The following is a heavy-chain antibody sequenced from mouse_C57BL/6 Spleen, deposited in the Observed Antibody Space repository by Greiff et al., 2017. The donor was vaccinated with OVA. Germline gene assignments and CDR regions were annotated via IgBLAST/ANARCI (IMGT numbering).Heavy chain of an antibody. Sequence: VQLQQSGPELVKPGASVKISCKASGYAFSSSWMNWVKQRPGKGLEWIGRIYPGDGDTNYNGKFKGKATLTADKSSSTAYMQLSSLTSEDSAVYFCARGGVTAQATGPYFYYWGQGTTLTVSS. D-gene: IGHD3-2*02. CDR2: IYPGDGDT. CDR1: GYAFSSSW. J-gene: IGHJ2*01. CDR3: ARGGVTAQATGPYFYY. V-gene: IGHV1-82*01.